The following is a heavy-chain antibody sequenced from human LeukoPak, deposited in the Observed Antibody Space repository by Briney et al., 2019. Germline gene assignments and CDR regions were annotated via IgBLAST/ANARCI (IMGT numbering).Heavy chain of an antibody. CDR2: ICHSETT. CDR3: ARNRPFWDYGSGSYYKGPFAY. CDR1: GYSISSGYC. J-gene: IGHJ4*02. D-gene: IGHD3-10*01. Sequence: SETLSLTCTVFGYSISSGYCWGWIRQPPGKGLEWIGNICHSETTYYNPSLKSRVTISLDTSKNQFSLKLSSVTAADTAVYYCARNRPFWDYGSGSYYKGPFAYWGQGTLVTVSS. V-gene: IGHV4-38-2*02.